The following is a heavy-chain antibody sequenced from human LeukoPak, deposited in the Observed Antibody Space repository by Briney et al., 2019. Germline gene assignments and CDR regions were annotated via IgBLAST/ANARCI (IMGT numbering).Heavy chain of an antibody. CDR1: GFTFSSYA. CDR3: ARAGLGTGAFDY. D-gene: IGHD7-27*01. J-gene: IGHJ4*02. V-gene: IGHV3-30*04. CDR2: ISYDGSNK. Sequence: SGGSLRLSCAASGFTFSSYAMHWVRQAPGKGLEWVAVISYDGSNKYYAGSVKGRFTISRDNSKNTLYLQMNNLRAEDTAVYYCARAGLGTGAFDYWGQGTLVTVSS.